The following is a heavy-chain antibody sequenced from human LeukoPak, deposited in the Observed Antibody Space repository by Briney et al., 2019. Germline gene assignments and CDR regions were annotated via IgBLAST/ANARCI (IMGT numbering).Heavy chain of an antibody. D-gene: IGHD2-2*02. J-gene: IGHJ6*03. CDR2: FIPIFGTA. CDR1: GGTFSSYA. V-gene: IGHV1-69*05. CDR3: ARVIRRYCSSTSCHMEYYYYYMDV. Sequence: SVKVSCKASGGTFSSYAISWVRQAPGQGLEWMGGFIPIFGTANYAQKFQGRVTITTDESTSTAYMELSSLRSEDTAVYYCARVIRRYCSSTSCHMEYYYYYMDVWGKGTTVTVSS.